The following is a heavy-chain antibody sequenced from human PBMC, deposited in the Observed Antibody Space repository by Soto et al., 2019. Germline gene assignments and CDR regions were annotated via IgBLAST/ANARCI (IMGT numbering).Heavy chain of an antibody. CDR3: ARGPYYDILTGYSGAFDI. V-gene: IGHV4-34*01. CDR2: INHRGSA. J-gene: IGHJ3*02. D-gene: IGHD3-9*01. Sequence: PSETLSLTCAVYVGSFSGYAWSWIRQAPGKGLEWIGEINHRGSANYNPSLKSRVTISVDTSKNQFSLKLSSVTAADTAVYYCARGPYYDILTGYSGAFDIWDQGTMVTVSS. CDR1: VGSFSGYA.